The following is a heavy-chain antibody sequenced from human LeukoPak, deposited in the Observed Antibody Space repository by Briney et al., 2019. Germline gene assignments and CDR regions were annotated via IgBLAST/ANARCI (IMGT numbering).Heavy chain of an antibody. V-gene: IGHV3-23*01. CDR2: ISGSGGST. CDR3: AKANYYDSSGYFPTNFDY. Sequence: GGSLRLSCAASGFTFSSYAMSWVRQAPGKGLEWVSAISGSGGSTYYADPVKGRFTISRDNSKNTLYLQMNSLRAEDTAVYYCAKANYYDSSGYFPTNFDYWGQGTLVTVSS. CDR1: GFTFSSYA. J-gene: IGHJ4*02. D-gene: IGHD3-22*01.